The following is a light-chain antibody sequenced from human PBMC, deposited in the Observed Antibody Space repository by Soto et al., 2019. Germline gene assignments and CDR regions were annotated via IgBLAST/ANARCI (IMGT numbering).Light chain of an antibody. Sequence: QPVLTQPPSVSGAPGQRATISCTGSSSNIGAGYDVHWYQQLPGTAPKLLIYSNTNRPSGAPDRFSASKSGTSASLAITGLQAEDEADYYCQSYDSSLSAAVFGGGTKLTVL. CDR3: QSYDSSLSAAV. CDR1: SSNIGAGYD. V-gene: IGLV1-40*01. CDR2: SNT. J-gene: IGLJ2*01.